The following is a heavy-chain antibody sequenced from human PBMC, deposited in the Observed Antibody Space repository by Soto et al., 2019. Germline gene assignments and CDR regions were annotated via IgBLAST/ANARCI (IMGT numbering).Heavy chain of an antibody. D-gene: IGHD3-3*01. Sequence: EVQLVESGGVVLQPGGSLRLSCAASGFTFDDYTMHWVRQAPGKGLEWVSLISWDGGSTYYADSVKGRFTISRDNSKNSLYLQMNSLRTEDTALYYCAKDRGVPDTYYDLHFDYWGQGTLVTVSS. J-gene: IGHJ4*02. CDR1: GFTFDDYT. CDR2: ISWDGGST. CDR3: AKDRGVPDTYYDLHFDY. V-gene: IGHV3-43*01.